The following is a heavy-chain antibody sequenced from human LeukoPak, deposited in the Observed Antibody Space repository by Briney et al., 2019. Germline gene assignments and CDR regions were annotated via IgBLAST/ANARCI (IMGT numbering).Heavy chain of an antibody. CDR2: INSDDSII. Sequence: GGSLRVSCAASGFTFSTYWMHWVRQAPGEGLVWVSRINSDDSIINYADSVKGRFTISRDNAKNSLHLQMSSLRADDTAVYYCARSSGGSSPGDAFDIWGQGTMVTVSS. D-gene: IGHD2-15*01. J-gene: IGHJ3*02. V-gene: IGHV3-74*01. CDR3: ARSSGGSSPGDAFDI. CDR1: GFTFSTYW.